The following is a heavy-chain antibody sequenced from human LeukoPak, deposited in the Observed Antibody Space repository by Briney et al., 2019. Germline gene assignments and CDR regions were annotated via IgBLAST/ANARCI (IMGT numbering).Heavy chain of an antibody. V-gene: IGHV4-4*07. CDR3: ATRPDIASTGPGWFDP. J-gene: IGHJ5*02. CDR1: GGSISNYY. CDR2: IYTSGST. Sequence: PSETLSLTCTVSGGSISNYYWNWIRQPAGKGLEWIGRIYTSGSTYYNPSLKSRVTMSVDTSKNQFSLTLSSVTAADTAVYYCATRPDIASTGPGWFDPWGQGTLVTVSS. D-gene: IGHD6-13*01.